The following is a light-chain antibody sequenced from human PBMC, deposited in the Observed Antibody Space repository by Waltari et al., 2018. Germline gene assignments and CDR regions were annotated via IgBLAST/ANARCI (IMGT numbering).Light chain of an antibody. CDR3: SSSTTTSTFDVV. V-gene: IGLV2-14*03. CDR2: SVN. Sequence: QSALTQPASVSGSPGQSITISCTGTSSDVGGSNYVSWSQHHPGKAPKLMIYSVNKRPSGLSKRFSGSKSGNTAFLTIAGLQAEDEADYYCSSSTTTSTFDVVFGGGTKLTVL. CDR1: SSDVGGSNY. J-gene: IGLJ2*01.